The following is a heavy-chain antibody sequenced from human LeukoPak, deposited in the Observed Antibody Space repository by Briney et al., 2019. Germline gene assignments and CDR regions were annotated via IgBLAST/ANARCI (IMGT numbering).Heavy chain of an antibody. CDR3: ARGNYYYFMDV. CDR1: GGSFSGYY. V-gene: IGHV4-34*01. Sequence: SETLSLTCAVYGGSFSGYYWSWIRQPPGKGLEWIGEINHSGSTNYNPSLKSRVTISVDTSKNQFSLKLSSVTAADTAVYYCARGNYYYFMDVWGKGTTVTVSS. J-gene: IGHJ6*03. CDR2: INHSGST.